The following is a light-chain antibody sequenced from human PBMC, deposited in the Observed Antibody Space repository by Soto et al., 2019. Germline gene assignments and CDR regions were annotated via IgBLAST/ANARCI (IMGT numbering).Light chain of an antibody. V-gene: IGLV2-14*01. CDR1: SSDVGAYDF. CDR2: DVT. J-gene: IGLJ2*01. CDR3: SSYTTRSTLV. Sequence: QSALTQPASVSGSPGQSITISCTGTSSDVGAYDFVSWYQHSPGKAPKLVTFDVTHRPPGISDRFSGAKSANKASLPISGLQAEDEAVYYCSSYTTRSTLVFGGGTKVTVL.